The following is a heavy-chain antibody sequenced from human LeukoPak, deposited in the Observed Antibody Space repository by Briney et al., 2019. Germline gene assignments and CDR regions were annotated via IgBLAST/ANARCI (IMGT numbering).Heavy chain of an antibody. J-gene: IGHJ4*02. D-gene: IGHD3-3*01. CDR3: ARGSGSGFTIFGVVIKAFDY. CDR1: GYTFTSYY. CDR2: INPSGGST. V-gene: IGHV1-46*01. Sequence: GASVKVSCKASGYTFTSYYMHWVRQAPGQGLEWMGIINPSGGSTSYAQKFQGRVTMTRDTSTSTVYMELSSLRSEDTAVYYCARGSGSGFTIFGVVIKAFDYWGQGTLVTVSS.